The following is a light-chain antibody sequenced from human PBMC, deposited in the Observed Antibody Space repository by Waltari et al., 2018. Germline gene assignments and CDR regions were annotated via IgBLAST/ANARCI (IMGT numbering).Light chain of an antibody. J-gene: IGKJ1*01. Sequence: EIVLTQSPGTMSLSPGDRVTLSCRASQTLNSKYLAWYQQKPGQAPRLLIHGASSRAIGIPDRFSGSGSGTDFTLTITRLQPEDSGVYYCQQYSASTGTFGQGTKVEIK. CDR3: QQYSASTGT. V-gene: IGKV3-20*01. CDR1: QTLNSKY. CDR2: GAS.